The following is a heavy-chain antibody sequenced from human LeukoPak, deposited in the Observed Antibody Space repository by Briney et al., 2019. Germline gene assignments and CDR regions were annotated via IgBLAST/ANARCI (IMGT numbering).Heavy chain of an antibody. CDR3: ARDLRGGYYYDSWYFDY. CDR2: IYTSGST. D-gene: IGHD3-22*01. J-gene: IGHJ4*02. V-gene: IGHV4-61*02. CDR1: GGSISSGSYY. Sequence: PSQTLSLTCTVSGGSISSGSYYWSWIRQPAGKGLEWIGRIYTSGSTNYNPSLKSRVTISVDTSKNQFSLKLSSVTAADTAVYYCARDLRGGYYYDSWYFDYWGQGTQVTVSS.